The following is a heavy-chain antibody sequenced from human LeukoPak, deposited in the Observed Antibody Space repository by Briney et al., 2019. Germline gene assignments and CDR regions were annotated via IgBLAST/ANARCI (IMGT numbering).Heavy chain of an antibody. V-gene: IGHV4-31*03. Sequence: SETLSLTCTVSGGSISSGGYYWSWIRQHPGKGLEWIGCIYYSGSTYYNPSLKSRVTISVDTSKNQFSLKLSSVTAADTAVYYCARDRDQTYYFDYWGQGTLVTVSS. J-gene: IGHJ4*02. CDR3: ARDRDQTYYFDY. CDR2: IYYSGST. D-gene: IGHD5-24*01. CDR1: GGSISSGGYY.